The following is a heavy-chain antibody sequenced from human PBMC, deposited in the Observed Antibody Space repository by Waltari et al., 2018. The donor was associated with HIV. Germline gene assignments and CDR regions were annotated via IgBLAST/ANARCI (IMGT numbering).Heavy chain of an antibody. D-gene: IGHD6-13*01. J-gene: IGHJ6*02. CDR3: ARELAAAGNYYGMDV. CDR2: ISDDGSNK. Sequence: QVQLVASGGGVVQPGRYLRLSCAASGFAFSSYALHCVRQAPGKGLEWGAVISDDGSNKDYADSVKGGFTISRDNSKNTLYLQMNSLRAEDTAVYYCARELAAAGNYYGMDVWGQGTTVTVS. V-gene: IGHV3-30-3*01. CDR1: GFAFSSYA.